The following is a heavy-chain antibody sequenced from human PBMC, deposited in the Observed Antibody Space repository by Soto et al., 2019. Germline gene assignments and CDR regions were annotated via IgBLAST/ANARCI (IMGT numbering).Heavy chain of an antibody. D-gene: IGHD2-21*01. J-gene: IGHJ2*01. CDR3: ARDQGIPYCGGDCYSDWYFDL. CDR1: GYTFTSYG. Sequence: GASVKVSCKASGYTFTSYGISWVRQDPGQRLEWMRWISTYNGNTKYPQKFQGRVTITRDTSTSTAYMFLSSLRSEDTAVYYCARDQGIPYCGGDCYSDWYFDLWGRGTLVTVSS. V-gene: IGHV1-18*01. CDR2: ISTYNGNT.